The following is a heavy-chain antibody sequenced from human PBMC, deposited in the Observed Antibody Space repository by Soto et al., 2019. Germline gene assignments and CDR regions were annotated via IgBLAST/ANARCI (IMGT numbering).Heavy chain of an antibody. V-gene: IGHV1-2*02. CDR1: GYTFTGYY. J-gene: IGHJ3*02. D-gene: IGHD1-26*01. CDR2: INPNSGGT. CDR3: AKDPSIVEATGAFDI. Sequence: ASVKVSCKASGYTFTGYYMHWVRQAPGQGLEWMGWINPNSGGTNYAQKFQGRVTMTRDTSISTAYMELSRLRSDDTAVYYCAKDPSIVEATGAFDIWGQGTMVTVSS.